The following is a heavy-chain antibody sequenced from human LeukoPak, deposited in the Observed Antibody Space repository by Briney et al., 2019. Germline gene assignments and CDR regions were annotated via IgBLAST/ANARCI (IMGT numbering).Heavy chain of an antibody. CDR3: ARKNDAFDI. CDR1: GGSISSGGYS. V-gene: IGHV4-30-2*01. Sequence: SETLSLTCAVSGGSISSGGYSWSWIRQPPGKGLEWIGYIYHSGSTYYNPSLKSRVTISVDRSKNQFSLKLSSVTTADTAVYYCARKNDAFDIWGQGTMVTVSS. CDR2: IYHSGST. J-gene: IGHJ3*02.